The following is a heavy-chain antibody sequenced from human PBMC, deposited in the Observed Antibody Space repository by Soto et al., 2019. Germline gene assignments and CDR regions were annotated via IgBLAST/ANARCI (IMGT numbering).Heavy chain of an antibody. D-gene: IGHD4-17*01. V-gene: IGHV3-15*07. CDR3: ARDNDYGDYVGFDY. Sequence: PGGSLRLSCAASGFTFSNAWMNWVRQAPGKGLEWVGRIKSKTDGGTTDYAAPVKGRFTISRDDSKNTLYLQMNSLRAEDTAVNYCARDNDYGDYVGFDYWGQGTLVTVSS. CDR1: GFTFSNAW. CDR2: IKSKTDGGTT. J-gene: IGHJ4*02.